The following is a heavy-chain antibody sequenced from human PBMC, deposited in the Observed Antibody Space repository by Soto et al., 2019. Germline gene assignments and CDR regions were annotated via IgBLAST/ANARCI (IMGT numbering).Heavy chain of an antibody. CDR3: ARELAGTAYYYYGMDV. V-gene: IGHV6-1*01. J-gene: IGHJ6*02. CDR2: TYYRSKWYN. D-gene: IGHD6-13*01. Sequence: PSQTLSLTCAISGDSVSSNSAAWNWIRQPPSRGLEWLGRTYYRSKWYNDYAVSVKSRITINPDTSKNQFSLQLNSVTPEDTAVYYCARELAGTAYYYYGMDVWGQGTTVTVSS. CDR1: GDSVSSNSAA.